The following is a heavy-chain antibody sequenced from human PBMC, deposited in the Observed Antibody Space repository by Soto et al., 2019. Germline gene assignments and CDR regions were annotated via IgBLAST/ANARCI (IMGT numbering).Heavy chain of an antibody. CDR3: ARDSEMATEP. V-gene: IGHV4-30-4*01. CDR1: GGPLNSGDYF. Sequence: TSETPSPPRSVSGGPLNSGDYFLGWVRPPPGKGLEWIGYIYYSGSTYYNPSLKSRVTISVDTSKNQFSLKLSSVTAADTAVYYCARDSEMATEPWGQGTLVTVSS. D-gene: IGHD5-12*01. CDR2: IYYSGST. J-gene: IGHJ4*02.